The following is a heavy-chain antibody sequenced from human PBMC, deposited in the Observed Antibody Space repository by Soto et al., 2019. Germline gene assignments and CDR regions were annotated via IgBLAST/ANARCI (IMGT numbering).Heavy chain of an antibody. CDR2: VFWDDDK. CDR3: ARSLASWVNVFDF. Sequence: QITLKESGPTLVKPTQTLTLTCTYSGFSLSTTGVGVGWIRQPPGKALEWLAIVFWDDDKRYSLSLKNRLTITQDTSKNQVVFTMANMYPADTATYYCARSLASWVNVFDFWGQGTLVTVSS. CDR1: GFSLSTTGVG. J-gene: IGHJ3*01. V-gene: IGHV2-5*02.